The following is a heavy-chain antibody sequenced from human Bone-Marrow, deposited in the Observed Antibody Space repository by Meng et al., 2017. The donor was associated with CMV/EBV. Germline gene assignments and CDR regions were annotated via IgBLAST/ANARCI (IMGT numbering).Heavy chain of an antibody. D-gene: IGHD2-15*01. Sequence: SVKVSCKASGGTFSSYAISWVRQAPGQGLEWMGGIIPIFGTANYAQKFQGRVTITTDESTSTAYMELSSLRSDDTAVYYCARVGLEYCSGGSCYSKAGYFDLWGRGTLVTVSS. CDR2: IIPIFGTA. J-gene: IGHJ2*01. V-gene: IGHV1-69*05. CDR3: ARVGLEYCSGGSCYSKAGYFDL. CDR1: GGTFSSYA.